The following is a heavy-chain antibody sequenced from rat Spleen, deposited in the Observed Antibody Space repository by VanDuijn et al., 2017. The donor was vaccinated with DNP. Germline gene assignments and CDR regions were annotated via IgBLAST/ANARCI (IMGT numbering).Heavy chain of an antibody. J-gene: IGHJ4*01. V-gene: IGHV5-7*01. CDR3: VRVNSGFLYYALDA. Sequence: EVQLVESGGGLVQPGRSLKLSCVASGFTFSDYNMAWVRQAPKKGLEWVATISYDGTRTYYRDSVKGRFTISRDNTKSTLYLQMDSLRSEDTATYYCVRVNSGFLYYALDAWGQGTSVTVSS. D-gene: IGHD4-4*01. CDR1: GFTFSDYN. CDR2: ISYDGTRT.